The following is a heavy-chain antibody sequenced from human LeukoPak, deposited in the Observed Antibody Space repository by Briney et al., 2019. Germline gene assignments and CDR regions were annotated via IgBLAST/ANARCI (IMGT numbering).Heavy chain of an antibody. CDR3: ARDHRAREEGGEPTGIFDY. J-gene: IGHJ4*02. V-gene: IGHV4-30-2*01. CDR1: GGSISSGGYY. Sequence: SETLSLTCTVSGGSISSGGYYWSWIRQPPGKGLEWIGYIYHSGSTYYNPSLKSRVTISVDRSKNQFSLKLSSVTAADTAVYYCARDHRAREEGGEPTGIFDYWGQGTLVTVSS. CDR2: IYHSGST. D-gene: IGHD2-8*02.